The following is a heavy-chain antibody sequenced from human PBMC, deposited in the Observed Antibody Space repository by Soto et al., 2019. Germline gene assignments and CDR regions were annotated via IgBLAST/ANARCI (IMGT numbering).Heavy chain of an antibody. Sequence: GASVKVSCKASGGTFSRYAISWVRQAPGQELEWMGGIIPIFGIANYAQKFQGRLSITADESTSTVYMQLSSLRSEDTAVYYCARQFHYDSSGYYYAYWGQGTLVTVSS. D-gene: IGHD3-22*01. J-gene: IGHJ4*02. CDR1: GGTFSRYA. V-gene: IGHV1-69*13. CDR2: IIPIFGIA. CDR3: ARQFHYDSSGYYYAY.